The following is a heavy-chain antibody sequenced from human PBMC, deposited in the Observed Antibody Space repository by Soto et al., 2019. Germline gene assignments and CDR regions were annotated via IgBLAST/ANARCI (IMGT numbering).Heavy chain of an antibody. CDR3: AKDLYSSSRKGYCDL. D-gene: IGHD6-13*01. V-gene: IGHV3-30*18. CDR2: ISYDGSKK. J-gene: IGHJ2*01. CDR1: GFTFNTYG. Sequence: GSLRLSCVASGFTFNTYGMHWVRQAPGKGLEWVATISYDGSKKYYADSVKGRFTISRDNSKNTLYLQMDGLRAEDTALFYCAKDLYSSSRKGYCDLWCSGTLVTVSS.